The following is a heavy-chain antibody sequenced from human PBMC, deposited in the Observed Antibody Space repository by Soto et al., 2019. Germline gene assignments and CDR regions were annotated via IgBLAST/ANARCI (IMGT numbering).Heavy chain of an antibody. D-gene: IGHD1-1*01. CDR1: GSTFTSYG. Sequence: QVHLVQSGAEVKKPGASVKVSCKCSGSTFTSYGITWVRQAPGQGLEWMGWISAHNGNTDYAQKLQGRVTVTRDTSTSTAYMELRSLRSDDTAVYYCARGRYGDYWGQGALVTVSS. CDR3: ARGRYGDY. V-gene: IGHV1-18*01. J-gene: IGHJ4*02. CDR2: ISAHNGNT.